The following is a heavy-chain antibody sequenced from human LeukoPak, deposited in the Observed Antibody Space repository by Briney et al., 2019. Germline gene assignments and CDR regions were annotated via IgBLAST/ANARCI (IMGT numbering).Heavy chain of an antibody. CDR3: ARDADVPELLWFGELLDY. V-gene: IGHV3-66*01. J-gene: IGHJ4*02. CDR1: GLTVSSNY. Sequence: GGSLRLSCAASGLTVSSNYMSWVRQAPGKGLEWVSVIYTSGSTYYADSVKGRFTISRDNSQNTLYLQMNSLRAEDTAVYYCARDADVPELLWFGELLDYWGQGTLVTVSS. CDR2: IYTSGST. D-gene: IGHD3-10*01.